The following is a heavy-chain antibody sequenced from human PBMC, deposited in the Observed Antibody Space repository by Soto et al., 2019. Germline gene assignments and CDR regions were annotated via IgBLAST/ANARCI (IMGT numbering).Heavy chain of an antibody. CDR2: ISAYNGNT. V-gene: IGHV1-18*01. D-gene: IGHD6-19*01. CDR3: ARIPVAGLNTWFDR. J-gene: IGHJ5*02. Sequence: ASVKVSGKASGYTFTSYGISWVRQAPGQGLEWMGWISAYNGNTNYAQKLQGRVTMTTDTSTSTEYMELRSLRSDDTAVYYCARIPVAGLNTWFDRWGQGTLVTVSS. CDR1: GYTFTSYG.